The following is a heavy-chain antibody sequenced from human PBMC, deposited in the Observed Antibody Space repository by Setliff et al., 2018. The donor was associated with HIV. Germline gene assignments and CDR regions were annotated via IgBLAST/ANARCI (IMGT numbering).Heavy chain of an antibody. D-gene: IGHD3-16*02. CDR1: GFTFSDYW. Sequence: GGSLRLSCAASGFTFSDYWMSWVRQAPGKGLEWVANINQDGSEKYYVDSVKGRFTISRDNSQNTLYLQMNNVSAEDTALYYCAKQGLISSTYALDIWGQGTAVTVSS. V-gene: IGHV3-7*01. CDR2: INQDGSEK. CDR3: AKQGLISSTYALDI. J-gene: IGHJ3*02.